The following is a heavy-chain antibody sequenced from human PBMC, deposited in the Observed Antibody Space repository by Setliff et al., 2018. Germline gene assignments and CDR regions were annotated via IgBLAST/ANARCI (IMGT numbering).Heavy chain of an antibody. D-gene: IGHD6-13*01. CDR3: AKRMKAAGGTGGTYYHGMDV. Sequence: TLSLTCTVSGGSLSSGDYYWSWIRQPPGKGLEWIGYIYYSGSTYYNPSLKSRVTISVDTSKNQFSLKLSSVTAADTALYYCAKRMKAAGGTGGTYYHGMDVWGQGTTVTVSS. CDR1: GGSLSSGDYY. CDR2: IYYSGST. V-gene: IGHV4-30-4*08. J-gene: IGHJ6*02.